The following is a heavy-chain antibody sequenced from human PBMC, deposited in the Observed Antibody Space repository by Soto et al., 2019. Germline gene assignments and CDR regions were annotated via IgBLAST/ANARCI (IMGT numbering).Heavy chain of an antibody. J-gene: IGHJ2*01. CDR3: ASNPNTERHWYFDL. V-gene: IGHV1-69*02. CDR1: GGTFSSYT. Sequence: QVQLVQSGAEVKKPGSSVKVSCKASGGTFSSYTISWVRQAPGQGLEWMGRIIPILGIANYAQKFQGRVTITADKSTSTAYMELSSLRSEDTAVYYCASNPNTERHWYFDLWGRGTLVTVSS. CDR2: IIPILGIA.